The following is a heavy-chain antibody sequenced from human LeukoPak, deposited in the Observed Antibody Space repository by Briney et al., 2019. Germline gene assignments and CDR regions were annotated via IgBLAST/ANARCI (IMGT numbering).Heavy chain of an antibody. CDR2: IYDSGNT. V-gene: IGHV4-59*01. CDR1: GGSIRSYY. Sequence: SETLSLTCTVSGGSIRSYYRSWIRQPPGKGLEWIGYIYDSGNTHYSPSLKSRVSISLDTSKNHFSLKLTSVTAADTAVYYCARQDYAGNSLFDNWGQGTLVTVSS. J-gene: IGHJ4*02. CDR3: ARQDYAGNSLFDN. D-gene: IGHD4-23*01.